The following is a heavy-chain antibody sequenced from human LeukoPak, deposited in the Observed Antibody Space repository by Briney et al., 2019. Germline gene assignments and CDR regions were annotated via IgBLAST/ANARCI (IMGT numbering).Heavy chain of an antibody. V-gene: IGHV3-21*01. CDR2: ISGGSSYI. D-gene: IGHD6-19*01. J-gene: IGHJ4*02. CDR3: ARETLIAVAGNDY. CDR1: GFTFSAYS. Sequence: GGSLRLSCVASGFTFSAYSMTWVRQAPGKGLEWVSSISGGSSYIYYADSVQGRFTISRDNAENSLYLQMNSLRAEDTAVYYCARETLIAVAGNDYWGQGTLVTVSS.